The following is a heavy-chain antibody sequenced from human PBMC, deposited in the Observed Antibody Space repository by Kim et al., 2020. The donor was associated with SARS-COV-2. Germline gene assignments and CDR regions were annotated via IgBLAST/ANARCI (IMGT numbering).Heavy chain of an antibody. Sequence: SETLSLTCTVSGGSISSSSYYWGWIRQPPGKGLEWIGSIYYSGSTYYNPSLKSRVTISVDTSKNQFSLKLSSVTAADTAVYYCARDTAGSSNFDYWGQGTLVTVSS. D-gene: IGHD6-13*01. CDR3: ARDTAGSSNFDY. J-gene: IGHJ4*02. V-gene: IGHV4-39*07. CDR1: GGSISSSSYY. CDR2: IYYSGST.